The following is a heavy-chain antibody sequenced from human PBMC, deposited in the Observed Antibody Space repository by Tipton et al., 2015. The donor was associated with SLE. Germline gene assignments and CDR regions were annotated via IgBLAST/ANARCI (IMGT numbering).Heavy chain of an antibody. D-gene: IGHD3-10*01. CDR2: IGTAGDT. CDR3: VRGGFGSGLDC. V-gene: IGHV3-13*01. Sequence: SLRLSCAASGFTFSRYDMHWVRQIKGKGLEWVSAIGTAGDTYYPDSVKGRFTLSRDNAKNAVYLQMNSLRAEDTAVYYCVRGGFGSGLDCWGQGTLVTVSP. CDR1: GFTFSRYD. J-gene: IGHJ4*02.